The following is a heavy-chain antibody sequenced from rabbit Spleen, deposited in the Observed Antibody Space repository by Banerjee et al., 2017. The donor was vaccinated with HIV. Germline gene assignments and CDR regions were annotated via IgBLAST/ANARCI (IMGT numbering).Heavy chain of an antibody. D-gene: IGHD8-1*01. J-gene: IGHJ3*01. Sequence: QSLEESGGGLVQPEGSLALTCKASGFSFSSSDYICWVRQAPGKGLEWISCIAGSSSGFTYSATWAKGRFTISKTSSTTVTLQLNSLTAADTAIYFCGRSYNGGGWPTLTRLDLWGQGTLVTVS. CDR2: IAGSSSGFT. CDR3: GRSYNGGGWPTLTRLDL. CDR1: GFSFSSSDY. V-gene: IGHV1S40*01.